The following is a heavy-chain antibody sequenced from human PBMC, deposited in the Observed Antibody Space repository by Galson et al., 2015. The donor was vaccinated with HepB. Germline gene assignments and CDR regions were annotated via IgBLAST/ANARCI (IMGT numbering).Heavy chain of an antibody. V-gene: IGHV2-70*11. Sequence: PALVKPTQTLTLTCTFSGFSLSTSGMCVSWIRQPPGKALEWLARIDWDDDKYYSTSLKTRLTISKDTSKNQVVLTMTNMDPVDTATYYCARCSGAMVRGVILREDFDYWGQGTLVTVSS. D-gene: IGHD3-10*01. CDR2: IDWDDDK. J-gene: IGHJ4*02. CDR3: ARCSGAMVRGVILREDFDY. CDR1: GFSLSTSGMC.